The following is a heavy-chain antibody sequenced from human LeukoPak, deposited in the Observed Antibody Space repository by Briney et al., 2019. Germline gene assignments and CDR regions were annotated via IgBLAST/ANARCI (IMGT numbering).Heavy chain of an antibody. CDR1: EFTFSSHQ. D-gene: IGHD5-24*01. CDR2: ITQDGSEK. V-gene: IGHV3-7*01. CDR3: ARAESRWLQGARPFDY. J-gene: IGHJ4*02. Sequence: PGGSLRLSCAASEFTFSSHQMSWVRQVPGKGLEWVAKITQDGSEKYYMDSVKGRFIISRDNGKNSLYLQMNSLRAEDTAVYYCARAESRWLQGARPFDYWGQGTLVTVSS.